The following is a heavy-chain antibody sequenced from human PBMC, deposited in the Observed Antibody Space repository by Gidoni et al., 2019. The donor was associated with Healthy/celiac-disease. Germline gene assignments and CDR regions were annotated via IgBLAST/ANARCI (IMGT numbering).Heavy chain of an antibody. CDR3: ARETYSSGCDY. Sequence: QVQLVQSGAEVKQPGASLKVSCKASGYTFTGYSMHWVRQAPGQGLEWMGWINPNSGGTNYAQKFQGWGTMTRDTSISTAYMELSRLRSDDTAVYYCARETYSSGCDYWGQGTLVTVSS. CDR2: INPNSGGT. J-gene: IGHJ4*02. CDR1: GYTFTGYS. V-gene: IGHV1-2*04. D-gene: IGHD6-19*01.